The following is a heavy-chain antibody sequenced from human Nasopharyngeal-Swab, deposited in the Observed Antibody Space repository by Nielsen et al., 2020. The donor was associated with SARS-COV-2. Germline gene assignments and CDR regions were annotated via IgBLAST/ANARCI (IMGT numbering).Heavy chain of an antibody. D-gene: IGHD3-10*01. CDR3: ARRITMVRGVISRWFDP. V-gene: IGHV5-10-1*01. Sequence: ESLKISCKGSGYSFTSYWISWVRQMPGKGLEWMGRIDPSDSYTNYSPSFQGHVTISADKSISTAYLQWSSLKASDTAMYYCARRITMVRGVISRWFDPWGQGTLVTVSS. CDR1: GYSFTSYW. J-gene: IGHJ5*02. CDR2: IDPSDSYT.